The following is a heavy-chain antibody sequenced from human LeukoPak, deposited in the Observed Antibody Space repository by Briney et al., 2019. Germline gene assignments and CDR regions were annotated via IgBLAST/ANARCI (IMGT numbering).Heavy chain of an antibody. CDR2: IKEDGSEK. CDR1: GFTFGDYW. J-gene: IGHJ4*02. Sequence: GSLRLSCAASGFTFGDYWMSWVRQAPVKGLEWVASIKEDGSEKYYVDSVKGRFTISRDNAKNSLFLQMNSLRVEDTAVYYCARPRLRGVKDPFDCWGQGVLVTVSS. V-gene: IGHV3-7*01. CDR3: ARPRLRGVKDPFDC. D-gene: IGHD3-10*01.